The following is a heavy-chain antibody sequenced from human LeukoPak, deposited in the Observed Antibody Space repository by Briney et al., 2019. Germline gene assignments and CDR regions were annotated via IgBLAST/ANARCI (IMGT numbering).Heavy chain of an antibody. V-gene: IGHV4-39*01. CDR3: ARQQWQPIFDY. CDR2: IYYSGST. Sequence: PSETLSLTCTLSGGSISSSSYYWGWIRQPPGKGLEWIGSIYYSGSTYYNPSLKSRVTISVDTSKNQFSLKLSSVTAADTAVYYCARQQWQPIFDYWGQGTLVTVSS. J-gene: IGHJ4*02. D-gene: IGHD6-19*01. CDR1: GGSISSSSYY.